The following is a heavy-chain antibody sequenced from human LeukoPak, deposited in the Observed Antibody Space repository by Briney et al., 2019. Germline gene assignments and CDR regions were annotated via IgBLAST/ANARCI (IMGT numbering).Heavy chain of an antibody. CDR2: ISGSGGST. D-gene: IGHD3-10*01. Sequence: QPGGSLRLSCAASGFTFSSYAMSWVRQAPGKGLEWVPAISGSGGSTYYADSVKGRFTISRDISKNTLFLQMNSLKVEDTAVYYCARSVRGVIADAFNVWGQGTMVAVSS. CDR1: GFTFSSYA. V-gene: IGHV3-23*01. J-gene: IGHJ3*01. CDR3: ARSVRGVIADAFNV.